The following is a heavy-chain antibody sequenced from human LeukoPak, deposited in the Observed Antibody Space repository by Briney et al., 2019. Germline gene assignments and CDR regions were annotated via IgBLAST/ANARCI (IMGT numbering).Heavy chain of an antibody. CDR3: ARRDVSAWYYFDY. D-gene: IGHD6-19*01. J-gene: IGHJ4*02. V-gene: IGHV5-51*01. CDR2: IYPGDSDI. CDR1: GYTFNTYW. Sequence: GESLKISCKGSGYTFNTYWVGWVRQMPGKGLEWIGIIYPGDSDIRHSPSFRGQVTISADKSSSTAYLQWSSLKASDTAMYYCARRDVSAWYYFDYWGQGTLVTVSS.